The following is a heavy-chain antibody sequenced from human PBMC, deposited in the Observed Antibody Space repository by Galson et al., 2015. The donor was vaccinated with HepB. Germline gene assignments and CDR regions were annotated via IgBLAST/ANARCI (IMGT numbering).Heavy chain of an antibody. CDR3: ARACYDFWSGCMVVAEEDAFDI. CDR2: ISAYNGNT. V-gene: IGHV1-18*01. CDR1: GYTFTSYG. J-gene: IGHJ3*02. Sequence: SVKVSCKASGYTFTSYGTSWVRQAPGQGLEWMGWISAYNGNTNYAQKLQGRVTMTTDTSTSTAYMELRSLRSDDTAVYYCARACYDFWSGCMVVAEEDAFDIWGQGTMVTVSS. D-gene: IGHD3-3*01.